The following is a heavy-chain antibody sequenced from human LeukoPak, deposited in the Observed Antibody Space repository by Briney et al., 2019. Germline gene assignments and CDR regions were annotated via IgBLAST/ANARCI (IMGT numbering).Heavy chain of an antibody. V-gene: IGHV4-4*07. Sequence: PSETLSLTCTVSGGSISSYYWSWIRQPAGKGLEWIGRIYTSGSTNYNPSLKSRVTMSVDTSKNQFSLELSSVTAADTAVYYCARDTLEYYDSSGFRDWGQGTLVTVSS. J-gene: IGHJ4*02. D-gene: IGHD3-22*01. CDR3: ARDTLEYYDSSGFRD. CDR1: GGSISSYY. CDR2: IYTSGST.